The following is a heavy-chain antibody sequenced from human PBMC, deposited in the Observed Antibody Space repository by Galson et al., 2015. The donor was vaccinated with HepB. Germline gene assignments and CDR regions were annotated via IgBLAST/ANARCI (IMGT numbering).Heavy chain of an antibody. J-gene: IGHJ5*02. CDR1: GFTFSSYG. CDR2: IWYDGSNI. Sequence: SLRLSCAASGFTFSSYGMHWVRQAPGKGLEWVAVIWYDGSNIDYADSVKGRFTISRDNSKNTLYLQMNSLRAEDTAVYYCARDGCSSSSCYEGVLDPWGQGTLVTVSS. V-gene: IGHV3-33*01. D-gene: IGHD2-2*01. CDR3: ARDGCSSSSCYEGVLDP.